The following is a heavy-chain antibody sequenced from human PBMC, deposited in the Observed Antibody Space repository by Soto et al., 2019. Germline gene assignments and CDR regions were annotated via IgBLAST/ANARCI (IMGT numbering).Heavy chain of an antibody. D-gene: IGHD4-4*01. CDR3: TCHPTSGDYNKYARNY. V-gene: IGHV3-7*03. CDR2: IKEDGSEK. Sequence: EVQLVESGGGLVQPGGSLRLSCAASGFTFSRFWMSWVRQAPGKGLEGVANIKEDGSEKYYVDSVKGRFTISRDNAKNSLFLQMNSLIAEDTAVYFCTCHPTSGDYNKYARNYWGQGTQVTVSS. J-gene: IGHJ4*02. CDR1: GFTFSRFW.